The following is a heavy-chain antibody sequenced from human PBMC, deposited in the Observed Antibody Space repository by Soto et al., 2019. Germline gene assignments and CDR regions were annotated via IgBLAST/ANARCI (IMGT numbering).Heavy chain of an antibody. D-gene: IGHD3-22*01. Sequence: LSLTCTVSGGSVSSGSYYWSWIRQPPGKGPEWIGYIYYSGSTNYNPSLKSRVTISVDTSKNQFSLKLSSVTAADTAVYYCARDLDYYDSSGYYLWGYFDYWGQGTLVTVSS. J-gene: IGHJ4*02. V-gene: IGHV4-61*01. CDR1: GGSVSSGSYY. CDR2: IYYSGST. CDR3: ARDLDYYDSSGYYLWGYFDY.